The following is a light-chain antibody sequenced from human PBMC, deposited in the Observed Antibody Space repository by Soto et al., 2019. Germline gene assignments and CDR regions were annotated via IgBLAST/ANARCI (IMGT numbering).Light chain of an antibody. CDR2: EAS. V-gene: IGKV1-9*01. Sequence: DIQLTQSPSLLSASIGDRVTITCRASHDISTFLAWYQQKPGKAPKLLIYEASTLQSGVPSRFSGSGSATEFTLTISGLLPEDFAAYHCQQLYTFPFTFGQGTRL. CDR3: QQLYTFPFT. J-gene: IGKJ5*01. CDR1: HDISTF.